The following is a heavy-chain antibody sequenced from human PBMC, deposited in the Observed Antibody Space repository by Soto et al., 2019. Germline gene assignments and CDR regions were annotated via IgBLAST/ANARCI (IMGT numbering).Heavy chain of an antibody. J-gene: IGHJ5*02. CDR3: ARHFKSPGAQFPWIQLSPEFDP. V-gene: IGHV4-39*01. Sequence: PSETLSLTCTVSGGSISSSSYYWGWIRQPPGKGLEWIGSIYYSGSTYYNPSLKSRVTISVDTSKNQFSLKLSSVTAADTAVYYCARHFKSPGAQFPWIQLSPEFDPWGQGTLVTVSS. CDR2: IYYSGST. D-gene: IGHD5-18*01. CDR1: GGSISSSSYY.